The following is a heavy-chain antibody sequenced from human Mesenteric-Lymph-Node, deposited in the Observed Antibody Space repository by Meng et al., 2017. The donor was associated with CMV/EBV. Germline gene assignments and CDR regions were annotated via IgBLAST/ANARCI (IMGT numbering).Heavy chain of an antibody. Sequence: GESLKISCAASGFTFSSYEMNWVRQAPGKGLEWVSYISSSGSTIYYADSVKGRFTISRDNAKNSLYLQMNSLRVEDTALYYCAKGAQMVVPATHFDYWGQGTLVTVSS. D-gene: IGHD2-15*01. CDR2: ISSSGSTI. J-gene: IGHJ4*02. CDR3: AKGAQMVVPATHFDY. V-gene: IGHV3-48*03. CDR1: GFTFSSYE.